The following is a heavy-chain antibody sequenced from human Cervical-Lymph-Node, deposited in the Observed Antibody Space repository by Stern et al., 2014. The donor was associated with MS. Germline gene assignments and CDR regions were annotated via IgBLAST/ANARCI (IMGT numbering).Heavy chain of an antibody. CDR1: GDTFSSNS. Sequence: QLVQSGAEVKKPGSSVRVSCRASGDTFSSNSFSWVRQAPGQGLEWVGGIIPTFGTVNSARKSPSRVTITAEESTSTVFLESSRLTSDDAGVYYCARDQGGIAADWGQGTLVTVSS. CDR2: IIPTFGTV. D-gene: IGHD6-13*01. CDR3: ARDQGGIAAD. V-gene: IGHV1-69*01. J-gene: IGHJ4*02.